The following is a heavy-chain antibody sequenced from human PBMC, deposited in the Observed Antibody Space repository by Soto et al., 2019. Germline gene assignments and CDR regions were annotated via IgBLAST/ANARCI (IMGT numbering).Heavy chain of an antibody. Sequence: GGSLRLSCAASGFTFSSYSMNWVRQAPGKGLEWVSSISSSSSYIYYADSVKGRFTISRDNAKNSLYLQMNSLRAEDTAVYYCARAFHYYDSSGYYYGAFDIWGQGTMVTVS. D-gene: IGHD3-22*01. CDR3: ARAFHYYDSSGYYYGAFDI. CDR1: GFTFSSYS. J-gene: IGHJ3*02. V-gene: IGHV3-21*01. CDR2: ISSSSSYI.